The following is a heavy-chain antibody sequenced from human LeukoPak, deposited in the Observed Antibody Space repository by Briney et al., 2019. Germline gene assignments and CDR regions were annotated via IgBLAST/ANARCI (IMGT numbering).Heavy chain of an antibody. Sequence: SETLSLTCTVSRGSISSSSYYWGWIRQPPGKGLEWIGSIYYSGSTYYNPSLKSRVTISVDTSKNQFSLKLRSVTAADTAVYYCAREEYGDYGYWGQGTLVTVSS. V-gene: IGHV4-39*07. CDR2: IYYSGST. CDR1: RGSISSSSYY. D-gene: IGHD4-17*01. J-gene: IGHJ4*02. CDR3: AREEYGDYGY.